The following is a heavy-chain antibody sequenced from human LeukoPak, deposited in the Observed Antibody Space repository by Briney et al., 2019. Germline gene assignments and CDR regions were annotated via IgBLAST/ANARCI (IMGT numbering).Heavy chain of an antibody. CDR2: ISAYNGNT. CDR1: GYTFTSYG. CDR3: ARVGAFLVGATNYFDY. V-gene: IGHV1-18*01. D-gene: IGHD1-26*01. J-gene: IGHJ4*02. Sequence: ASVKVSCKASGYTFTSYGISWVRQAPGQGLEWMGWISAYNGNTNYAQKLQGRVTMTTDTFTSTAYMELRSLRSDDTAVYYCARVGAFLVGATNYFDYWGQGTLATVSS.